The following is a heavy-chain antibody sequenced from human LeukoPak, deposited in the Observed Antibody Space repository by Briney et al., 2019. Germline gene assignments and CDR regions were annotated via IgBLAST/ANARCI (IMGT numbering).Heavy chain of an antibody. Sequence: PGGSMRLSCAASGFTFSSYNMNWVRQAPGKGLEWVSSISSSSSYIYYADSVKGRFTISRDNAKNSLYLQMNSLRAEDTAVYCCARGVVAGTFDYWGQGTLVTVSS. CDR3: ARGVVAGTFDY. V-gene: IGHV3-21*01. CDR1: GFTFSSYN. CDR2: ISSSSSYI. D-gene: IGHD6-19*01. J-gene: IGHJ4*02.